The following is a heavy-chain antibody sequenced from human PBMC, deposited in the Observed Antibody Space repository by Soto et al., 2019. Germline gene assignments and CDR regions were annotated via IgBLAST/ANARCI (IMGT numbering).Heavy chain of an antibody. CDR3: ARDPPTGTTLDWADS. J-gene: IGHJ4*02. D-gene: IGHD1-7*01. CDR1: GFSFSSDS. V-gene: IGHV3-21*01. Sequence: GGSLRLSCAASGFSFSSDSMGWVRQAPGKGLERVSSISSSGSFKNYADPVKGRFTISRDNAKNSLYLQMSGLKDEDTAVYYCARDPPTGTTLDWADSWGQGTLVTVSS. CDR2: ISSSGSFK.